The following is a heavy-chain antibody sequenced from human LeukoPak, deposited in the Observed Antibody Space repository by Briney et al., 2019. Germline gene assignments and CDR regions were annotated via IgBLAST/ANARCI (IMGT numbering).Heavy chain of an antibody. D-gene: IGHD2-2*01. CDR3: AIVPAAMHNY. Sequence: GGSLRLSCAASGFTFSSYGMHGVRQAPGKGLEWVAVISYDGSSKYYADSVKGRFTISRDNSKNTLYLQMNSLRAEDTAVYYCAIVPAAMHNYWGQGTLVTVSS. CDR2: ISYDGSSK. J-gene: IGHJ4*02. CDR1: GFTFSSYG. V-gene: IGHV3-30*03.